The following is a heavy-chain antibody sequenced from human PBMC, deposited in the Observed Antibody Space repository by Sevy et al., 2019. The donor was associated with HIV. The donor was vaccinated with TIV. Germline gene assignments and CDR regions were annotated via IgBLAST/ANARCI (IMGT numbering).Heavy chain of an antibody. Sequence: GGSLRLSCGASGFTFSTYAMSWVRQAPGKGLDWVSTITGSGGNKFYSDSVKGRFTISRDNSMNMVYLQLNSLRVEDMAVYYRAKHVGNPSGPFDIWGQGTMVTVSS. J-gene: IGHJ3*02. V-gene: IGHV3-23*01. CDR1: GFTFSTYA. CDR3: AKHVGNPSGPFDI. CDR2: ITGSGGNK. D-gene: IGHD3-10*01.